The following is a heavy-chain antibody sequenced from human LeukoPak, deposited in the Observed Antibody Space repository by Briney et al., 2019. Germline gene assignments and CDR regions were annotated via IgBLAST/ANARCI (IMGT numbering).Heavy chain of an antibody. CDR3: ARVSRYYDILTGYYSVSSRLYYYMDV. Sequence: SETLSLTCTVSGYSISSGYYWSWIRQPAGKGLEWIGRIYTSGSTNYNPSLKSRVTISVDTSKNQFSLKLSSVTAADTAVYYCARVSRYYDILTGYYSVSSRLYYYMDVWGKGTTVTISS. V-gene: IGHV4-61*02. J-gene: IGHJ6*03. CDR1: GYSISSGYY. CDR2: IYTSGST. D-gene: IGHD3-9*01.